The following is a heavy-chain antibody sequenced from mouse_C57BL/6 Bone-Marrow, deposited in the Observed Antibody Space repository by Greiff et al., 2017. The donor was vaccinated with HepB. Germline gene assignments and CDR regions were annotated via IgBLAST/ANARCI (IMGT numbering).Heavy chain of an antibody. Sequence: QVQLQQSGPELVKPGASVKISCKASGYAFSSSWMNWVKQRPGKGLEWIGRIYPGDGDTNYNGKFKGKATLSADKSSSTAYMQLSSLTSEDSAVYFCARSSFAYWGQGTLVTVSA. V-gene: IGHV1-82*01. CDR3: ARSSFAY. CDR2: IYPGDGDT. J-gene: IGHJ3*01. CDR1: GYAFSSSW.